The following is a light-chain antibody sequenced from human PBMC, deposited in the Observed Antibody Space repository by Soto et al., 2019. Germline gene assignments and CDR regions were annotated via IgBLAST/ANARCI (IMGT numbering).Light chain of an antibody. CDR2: GAS. J-gene: IGKJ1*01. V-gene: IGKV3-15*01. Sequence: EIVMTQSPATLSVSPGERATLYCRASQSVSSNLAWYQQKPGQAPRLLIYGASTRATGIPARFSGSGSGSEFTLTISSLQSEDFAVYYCQHYSNWWTF. CDR3: QHYSNWWT. CDR1: QSVSSN.